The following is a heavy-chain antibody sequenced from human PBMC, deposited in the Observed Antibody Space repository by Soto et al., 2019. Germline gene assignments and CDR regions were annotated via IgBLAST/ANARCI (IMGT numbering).Heavy chain of an antibody. CDR1: GGSISSYY. D-gene: IGHD3-22*01. CDR3: ARIYYDKGFDP. CDR2: IYYSGST. Sequence: ASETLSLTCTVSGGSISSYYWSWIRQPPGKGLEWIGYIYYSGSTNYNPSLKSRVTISVDTSKNQFSLKLSSVTAADTAVYYCARIYYDKGFDPWGQGTLVTVSS. V-gene: IGHV4-59*01. J-gene: IGHJ5*02.